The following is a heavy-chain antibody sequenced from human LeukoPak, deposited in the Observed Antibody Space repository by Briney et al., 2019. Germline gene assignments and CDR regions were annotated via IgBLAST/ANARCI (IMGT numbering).Heavy chain of an antibody. Sequence: GASVKVSCKASGYTLTDYYMHWVRQAPGQGLEWMGWINPNSGDTNYAQKFQGRVTMTRDTSISTAYMELSRLTSDDTAVYYCARDWRGSYFPDFWGQGTLVTVSS. CDR2: INPNSGDT. D-gene: IGHD1-26*01. CDR1: GYTLTDYY. V-gene: IGHV1-2*02. J-gene: IGHJ4*02. CDR3: ARDWRGSYFPDF.